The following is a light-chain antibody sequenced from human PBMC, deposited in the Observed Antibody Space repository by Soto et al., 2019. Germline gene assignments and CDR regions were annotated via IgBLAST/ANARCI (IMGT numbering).Light chain of an antibody. Sequence: IQLTQSPSSLSASVGDRVTITCRASQDISGYVAWYQQRPGKAPQLLIYAASALHTGVPSRFSGSGSGTDFTLTITSLQPEDFALYYCQQRSAWPFTFGGGTSVLIK. V-gene: IGKV1-9*01. J-gene: IGKJ4*01. CDR1: QDISGY. CDR3: QQRSAWPFT. CDR2: AAS.